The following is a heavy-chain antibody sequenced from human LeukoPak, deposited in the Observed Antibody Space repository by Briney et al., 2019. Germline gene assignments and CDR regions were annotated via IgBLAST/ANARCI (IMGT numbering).Heavy chain of an antibody. V-gene: IGHV4-39*01. J-gene: IGHJ4*02. CDR1: GGSISSSSYY. CDR3: ASLIAVAGYFDY. CDR2: IYYSGST. D-gene: IGHD6-19*01. Sequence: PSETLSLTCTVSGGSISSSSYYWGWIRQPPGKGPEWIGSIYYSGSTYYNPSLKSRVTISVDTSKNQFSPKLSSVTAADTAVYYCASLIAVAGYFDYWGQGTLVTVSS.